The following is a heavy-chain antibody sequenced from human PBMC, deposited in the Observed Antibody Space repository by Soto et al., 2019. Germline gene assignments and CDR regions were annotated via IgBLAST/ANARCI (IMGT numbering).Heavy chain of an antibody. CDR2: ISGSGGGT. V-gene: IGHV3-23*01. J-gene: IGHJ4*02. CDR3: AKVADGDYGDYNSYVDY. CDR1: GFTFSSYA. D-gene: IGHD4-17*01. Sequence: EVQLLESGGGLVQPGGSPRLSCAASGFTFSSYAMTWVRQAPGKGLEWVSGISGSGGGTYYADSVKGRFTISRDNSKNTLFLQMSSLRAEDTALYYCAKVADGDYGDYNSYVDYWGQGTLVTVSS.